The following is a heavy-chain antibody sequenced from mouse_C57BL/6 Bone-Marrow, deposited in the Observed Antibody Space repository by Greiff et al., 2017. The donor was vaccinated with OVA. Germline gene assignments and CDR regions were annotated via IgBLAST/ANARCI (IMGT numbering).Heavy chain of an antibody. CDR1: GYTFTSYW. Sequence: QVQLKQPGTELVKPGASVKLSCKASGYTFTSYWMHWVKQRPGQGLEWIGNINPSNGGTNYNEKFKSKATLTVDKSSSTAYMQLSSLTSEDSAVYYCARVTVALVDWYFDVWGTGTTVTVSS. CDR2: INPSNGGT. J-gene: IGHJ1*03. V-gene: IGHV1-53*01. CDR3: ARVTVALVDWYFDV. D-gene: IGHD1-3*01.